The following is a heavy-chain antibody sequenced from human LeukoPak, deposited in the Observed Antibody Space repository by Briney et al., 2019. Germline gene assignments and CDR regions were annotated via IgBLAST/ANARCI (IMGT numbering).Heavy chain of an antibody. J-gene: IGHJ6*02. CDR3: ASHDGIAAAGSLDV. CDR1: GGTFSSYA. CDR2: IIPILGIA. D-gene: IGHD6-13*01. Sequence: SVKVSCKASGGTFSSYAISWVRQAPGQGLEWMGRIIPILGIANYAQKFQGRVTITADKSTSTAYVELSSLRSEDTAVYYCASHDGIAAAGSLDVWGQGTTVTVSS. V-gene: IGHV1-69*04.